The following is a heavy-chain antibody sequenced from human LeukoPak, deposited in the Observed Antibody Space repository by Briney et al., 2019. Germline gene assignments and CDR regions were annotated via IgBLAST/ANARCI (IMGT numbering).Heavy chain of an antibody. D-gene: IGHD2-2*02. J-gene: IGHJ4*02. CDR2: IYDSGRT. V-gene: IGHV4-61*01. CDR3: ARGLKRQYRYFDY. CDR1: GGSVSSGSYF. Sequence: DPSETLSLTCTVSGGSVSSGSYFWTWIRQSPGKRLEYVGYIYDSGRTNYNPSLKSRVTISKDTSKNQFSLKLSSVTAADTAVYYCARGLKRQYRYFDYWGQGTLVTVSS.